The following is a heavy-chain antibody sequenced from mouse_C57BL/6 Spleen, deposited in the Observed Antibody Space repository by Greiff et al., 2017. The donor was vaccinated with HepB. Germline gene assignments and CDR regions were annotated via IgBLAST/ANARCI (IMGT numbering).Heavy chain of an antibody. D-gene: IGHD1-1*01. J-gene: IGHJ1*03. CDR1: GYSFTGYY. CDR3: ARRPGSSYVGYFDV. CDR2: INPSTGGT. V-gene: IGHV1-42*01. Sequence: EVKLQESGPELVKPGASVKISCKASGYSFTGYYMNWVKQSPEKSLEWIGEINPSTGGTTYNQKFKAKATLTVDKSSSTAYMQLKSLTSEDSAVYYCARRPGSSYVGYFDVWGTGTTVTVSS.